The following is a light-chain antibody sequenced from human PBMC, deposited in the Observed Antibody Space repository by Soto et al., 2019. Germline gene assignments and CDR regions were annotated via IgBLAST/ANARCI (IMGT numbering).Light chain of an antibody. CDR3: QQYGSWT. V-gene: IGKV3-20*01. CDR2: GAS. J-gene: IGKJ1*01. CDR1: QSVSSSY. Sequence: EIVLTQSPGTLSLSPGERATLSCRASQSVSSSYLAWYQQKPGQAPRRLIYGASSRATGIPDRFSGSGSGTDFTLTISRLEPEDCAVYYCQQYGSWTFGQGTKVEIK.